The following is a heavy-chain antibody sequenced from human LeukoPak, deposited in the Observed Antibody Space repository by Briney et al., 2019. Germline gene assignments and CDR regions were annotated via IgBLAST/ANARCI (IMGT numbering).Heavy chain of an antibody. V-gene: IGHV3-64*01. Sequence: GGSLRLSCAASGFTFSSYAMHWVRQAPGKGLEYVSAISSNGGSTYYANSVKGRFTISRDNSKNTLYLQMGSLRAEVMAVYYCARGKPADYWGQGTLVTVSS. CDR3: ARGKPADY. CDR2: ISSNGGST. CDR1: GFTFSSYA. J-gene: IGHJ4*02.